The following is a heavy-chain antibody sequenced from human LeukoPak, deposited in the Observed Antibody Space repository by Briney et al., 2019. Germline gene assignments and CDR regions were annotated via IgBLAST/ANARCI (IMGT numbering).Heavy chain of an antibody. J-gene: IGHJ4*02. V-gene: IGHV3-33*01. CDR3: ARESSSWSSDY. Sequence: GRSLRLSCAASGFTFSSYGMHWVRQAPGKGLEWVAVIWYDGSNKYYADSVKGRFTISRDNSKNTLYLQMNSLRAEDTAVYYCARESSSWSSDYWGQGTLVTVSS. CDR2: IWYDGSNK. CDR1: GFTFSSYG. D-gene: IGHD6-13*01.